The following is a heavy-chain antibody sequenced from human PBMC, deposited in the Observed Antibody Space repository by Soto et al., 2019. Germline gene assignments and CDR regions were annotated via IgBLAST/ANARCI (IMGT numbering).Heavy chain of an antibody. V-gene: IGHV3-74*01. CDR2: IENDGKTI. CDR3: ARDWAPVFTSCYADCKT. CDR1: GFPFSTYW. Sequence: GGSLRLSCVASGFPFSTYWMHWVRRAPGKGLEWVSCIENDGKTIRYAGSVKGRFTISRDNAKNTLYLQMNSVRAEDTAVYYCARDWAPVFTSCYADCKTWGRGT. J-gene: IGHJ4*02. D-gene: IGHD2-2*01.